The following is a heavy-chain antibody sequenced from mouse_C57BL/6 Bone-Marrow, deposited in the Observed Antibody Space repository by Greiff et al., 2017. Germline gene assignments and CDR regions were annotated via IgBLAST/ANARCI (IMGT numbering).Heavy chain of an antibody. V-gene: IGHV1-85*01. Sequence: QVQLQQSGPELVKPGASVQLSCKASGYTFTSYDINWVKQRPGQGLEWIGWIYPRDGSTKYNEKFKGKATLTVDTTSSTAYMEPHSRTSEDSGVYFCAIITTVVAKGYWGQGTTLTVSS. CDR2: IYPRDGST. CDR1: GYTFTSYD. J-gene: IGHJ2*01. CDR3: AIITTVVAKGY. D-gene: IGHD1-1*01.